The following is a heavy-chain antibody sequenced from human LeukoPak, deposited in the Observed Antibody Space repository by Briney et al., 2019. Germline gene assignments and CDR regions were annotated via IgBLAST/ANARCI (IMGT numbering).Heavy chain of an antibody. CDR1: GFTFSSYE. J-gene: IGHJ3*02. V-gene: IGHV3-48*03. CDR2: ISSSGSTI. CDR3: ARGAHAFDI. Sequence: GGSLRLSCAASGFTFSSYEMNWVRQAPGKGLEWVSYISSSGSTIYYADSVKGRFTISRDNAKNSLYLQVNSLRAEDTAVYYCARGAHAFDIWGQGTMVTVSS.